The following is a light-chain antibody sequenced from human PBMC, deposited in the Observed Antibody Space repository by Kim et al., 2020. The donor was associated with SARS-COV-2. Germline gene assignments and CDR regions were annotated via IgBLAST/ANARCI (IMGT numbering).Light chain of an antibody. CDR3: SSYSSSSPHV. CDR1: SSDVGAYNY. CDR2: DVI. J-gene: IGLJ1*01. Sequence: GQSVTISCAGTSSDVGAYNYVSWYQQHPGKAPKLMIYDVINRPSGVSNRFSGSKSGNTASLSISGLQAEDEADYYCSSYSSSSPHVFGTGTKVTVL. V-gene: IGLV2-14*03.